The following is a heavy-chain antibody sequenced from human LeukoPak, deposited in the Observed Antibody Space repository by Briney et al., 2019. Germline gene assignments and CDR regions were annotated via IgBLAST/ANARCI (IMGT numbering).Heavy chain of an antibody. V-gene: IGHV3-7*01. Sequence: GGSLRLSCAASGFTFSSYWMSWIRQAPGKGLEWVANIKQDGSEKYYVDSVKGRFTISRDNAKNSLYLQMNSLRAEDTAVYYCARDRWSQGHYYYYHYMDVWGKGTTVTISS. J-gene: IGHJ6*03. CDR3: ARDRWSQGHYYYYHYMDV. D-gene: IGHD4-23*01. CDR2: IKQDGSEK. CDR1: GFTFSSYW.